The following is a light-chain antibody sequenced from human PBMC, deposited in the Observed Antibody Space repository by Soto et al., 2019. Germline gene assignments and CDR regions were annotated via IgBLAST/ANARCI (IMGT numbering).Light chain of an antibody. CDR2: DAS. V-gene: IGKV3-11*01. CDR1: QSVGSY. CDR3: QRRGKWPPMT. Sequence: EIVLTQSPATLSLSPGERATLSCRASQSVGSYLAWWQQKPGQTPRLLIYDASSRADGIPARFSGSGSETDFSLTISSLEPEDCDVYYCQRRGKWPPMTFGQGIQLAIK. J-gene: IGKJ5*01.